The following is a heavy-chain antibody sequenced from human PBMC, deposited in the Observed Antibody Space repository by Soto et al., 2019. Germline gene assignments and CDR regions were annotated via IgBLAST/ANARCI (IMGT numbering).Heavy chain of an antibody. J-gene: IGHJ6*02. Sequence: QVQLVESGGGVVQPGRSLRLSCAASGFTFSSYAMHWVRQAPGKGLEWVAVISYDGSNKYYADSVKGRFTISRDNSKNTLYLQMNSPRAEDTAVYYCASWAPMVRGHQYYYYGMDVWGQGTTVTVSS. CDR1: GFTFSSYA. D-gene: IGHD3-10*01. V-gene: IGHV3-30-3*01. CDR2: ISYDGSNK. CDR3: ASWAPMVRGHQYYYYGMDV.